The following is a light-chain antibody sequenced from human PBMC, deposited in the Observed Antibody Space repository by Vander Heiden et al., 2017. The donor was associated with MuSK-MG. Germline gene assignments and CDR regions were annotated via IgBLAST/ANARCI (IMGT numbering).Light chain of an antibody. CDR1: QSVLDSSNNKNY. CDR3: HQDDTNPRT. V-gene: IGKV4-1*01. Sequence: DIVMTQSPDSLAVSLGERATINRKSSQSVLDSSNNKNYLAWYQQKPGQSPKLLIYWASTRESGVPDRFSGSGSGTDFTLTISSLQAEDVAVYYCHQDDTNPRTFGQGTKVEIK. CDR2: WAS. J-gene: IGKJ1*01.